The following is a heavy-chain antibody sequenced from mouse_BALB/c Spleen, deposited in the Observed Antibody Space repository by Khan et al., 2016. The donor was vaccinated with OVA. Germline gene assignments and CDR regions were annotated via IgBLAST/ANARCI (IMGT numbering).Heavy chain of an antibody. D-gene: IGHD2-4*01. CDR1: GFTFSHFG. CDR2: ISSGSATI. V-gene: IGHV5-17*02. CDR3: ARSKITTLYFDV. J-gene: IGHJ1*01. Sequence: EVELVESGGGLVQPGGSRKLSCAASGFTFSHFGMHWVRQAPEKGLEWVAYISSGSATIYYADTMKGRFTISRDNAKNTLYLQMTRLRSEDTAMDYCARSKITTLYFDVWGAGTTVTVSS.